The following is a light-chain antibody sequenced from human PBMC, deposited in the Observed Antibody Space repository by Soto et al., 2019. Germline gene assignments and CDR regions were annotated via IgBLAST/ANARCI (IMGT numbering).Light chain of an antibody. CDR2: DAS. CDR1: QSVSSY. CDR3: QQRSNWAPT. V-gene: IGKV3-11*01. J-gene: IGKJ5*01. Sequence: SLSPGTQATQSRRASQSVSSYLAWYQQKPGQAPRLLIYDASNRATGIPARFSGSGSGTDFTLTISSLECEDFAVYYCQQRSNWAPTFGQGTRLEF.